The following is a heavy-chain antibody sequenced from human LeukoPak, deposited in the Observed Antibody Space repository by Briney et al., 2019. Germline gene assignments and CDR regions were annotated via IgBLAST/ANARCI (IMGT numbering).Heavy chain of an antibody. J-gene: IGHJ4*02. D-gene: IGHD3-3*01. CDR2: IIPIFGTA. V-gene: IGHV1-69*05. Sequence: VASVKVSCKASGGTFSSYAISWVRQAPGQGLKWMGRIIPIFGTANYAQKFQGRVTITTDESTSTAYMELSSLRSEDTAVYYCARERGSWSGYYNDYWGQGTLVTVSS. CDR1: GGTFSSYA. CDR3: ARERGSWSGYYNDY.